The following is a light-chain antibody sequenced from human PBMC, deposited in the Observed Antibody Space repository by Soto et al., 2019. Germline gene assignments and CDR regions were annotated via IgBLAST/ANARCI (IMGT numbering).Light chain of an antibody. Sequence: EIVMTQSPATLSVSPGVRATLSCRASQTVTSNLAWYQQKPGQAPRLLIYDASNRATGIPARFSGSGSGTDFTLTISSLEPEDFAVYYCQQRSNWPPWITFGQGTRLEIK. CDR2: DAS. CDR3: QQRSNWPPWIT. J-gene: IGKJ5*01. CDR1: QTVTSN. V-gene: IGKV3-11*01.